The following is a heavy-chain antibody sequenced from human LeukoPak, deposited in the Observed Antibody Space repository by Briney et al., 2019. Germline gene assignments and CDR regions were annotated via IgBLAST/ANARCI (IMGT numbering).Heavy chain of an antibody. V-gene: IGHV3-48*01. D-gene: IGHD3-10*01. CDR3: ARDFAREFTIDY. J-gene: IGHJ4*02. Sequence: GGSLRLSCAASGFTFSNYNMDWVRQPPGKGLQWVSYISSSSNIIYYADSVKGRFTISRDNAKNSLFLQMNSLRAEDTAVYYCARDFAREFTIDYWGQGTLVTVSS. CDR1: GFTFSNYN. CDR2: ISSSSNII.